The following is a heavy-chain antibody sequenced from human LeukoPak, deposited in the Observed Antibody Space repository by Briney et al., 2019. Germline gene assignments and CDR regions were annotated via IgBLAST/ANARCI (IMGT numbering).Heavy chain of an antibody. V-gene: IGHV4-59*12. J-gene: IGHJ6*03. Sequence: PSETLSLTCTVSGGSISSYYWSWIRQPPGKGLEWIGYIYYSGSTNYNPSLKSRVTISVDTSKNQFSLKLSSVTAAETAVYYCARGRGYCTNGICLYYYYDYLDVWGKGTTVTVSS. CDR3: ARGRGYCTNGICLYYYYDYLDV. CDR2: IYYSGST. D-gene: IGHD2-8*01. CDR1: GGSISSYY.